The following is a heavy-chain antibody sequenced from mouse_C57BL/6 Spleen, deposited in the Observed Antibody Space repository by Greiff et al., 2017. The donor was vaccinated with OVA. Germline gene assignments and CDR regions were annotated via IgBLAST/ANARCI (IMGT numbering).Heavy chain of an antibody. CDR2: IHPNSGST. CDR3: AREYYYGSSYVDYAMDY. D-gene: IGHD1-1*01. J-gene: IGHJ4*01. Sequence: QVQLQQPGAELVKPGASVKLSCKASGYTFTSYWMHWVQQRPGQGLEWIGMIHPNSGSTNYNEKFKSKATLTVDKSSSTAYMQLSSLTSEDSAVYYCAREYYYGSSYVDYAMDYWGQGTSVTVSS. V-gene: IGHV1-64*01. CDR1: GYTFTSYW.